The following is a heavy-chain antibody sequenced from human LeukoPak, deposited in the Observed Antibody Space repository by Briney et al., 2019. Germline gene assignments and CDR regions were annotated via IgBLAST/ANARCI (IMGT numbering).Heavy chain of an antibody. D-gene: IGHD4-17*01. V-gene: IGHV4-34*01. Sequence: SETLFPTCAVYGGAFSGYYWSWVRQPPGKGVGGGGEINHSGSTNYNPSLKSRVTISVDTSKNQFSLKLSSVTAADTAVYYCVGDYGAQGGYYFDYWGQGTLVTVSS. CDR3: VGDYGAQGGYYFDY. CDR2: INHSGST. CDR1: GGAFSGYY. J-gene: IGHJ4*02.